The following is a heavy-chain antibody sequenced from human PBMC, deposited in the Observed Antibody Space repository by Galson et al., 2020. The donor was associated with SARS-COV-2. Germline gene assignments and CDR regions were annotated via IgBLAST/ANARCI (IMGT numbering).Heavy chain of an antibody. J-gene: IGHJ4*02. Sequence: GGSLRLSCAASGFTFSSYAMHWVRQAPGKGLEWVAVISYDGSNKYYADSVKGRFTISRDNSKNTLYLQMNSLRAEDTAVYYCSMKEGYYYDSSGYYDYWGQGTLVTVSS. D-gene: IGHD3-22*01. V-gene: IGHV3-30*04. CDR2: ISYDGSNK. CDR3: SMKEGYYYDSSGYYDY. CDR1: GFTFSSYA.